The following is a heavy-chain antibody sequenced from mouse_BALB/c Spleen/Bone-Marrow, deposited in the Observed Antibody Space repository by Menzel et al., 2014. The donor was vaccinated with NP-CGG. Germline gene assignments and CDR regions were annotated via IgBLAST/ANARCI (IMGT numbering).Heavy chain of an antibody. D-gene: IGHD1-1*01. CDR1: GFTFSNFW. Sequence: VQLKESGGGLVQPGGSMKLSCVASGFTFSNFWMSWGRQSPEKGLEWVAEIRLKSDNYATHYAESVKGKFTISRDDSKSRLYLQMNSLRTEDTGIYYCTLYYGSNYWFAYWGQGTLVTVSA. J-gene: IGHJ3*01. V-gene: IGHV6-6*02. CDR3: TLYYGSNYWFAY. CDR2: IRLKSDNYAT.